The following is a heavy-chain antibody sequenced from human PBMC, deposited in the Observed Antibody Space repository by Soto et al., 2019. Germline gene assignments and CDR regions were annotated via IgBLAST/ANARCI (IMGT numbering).Heavy chain of an antibody. J-gene: IGHJ6*02. CDR2: ISYDGATQ. CDR1: GLTFNTSG. Sequence: QVQLLESGGGVVQPGASLRLSCEVSGLTFNTSGMHWVRQAPGKGLEWLAVISYDGATQYYGDTVKGRFTISRDNSKNTLFLHMGRLRAEDTAMYYCATKARVTNYLYYGMDVWGLGTTVTVSS. V-gene: IGHV3-30*03. CDR3: ATKARVTNYLYYGMDV. D-gene: IGHD2-21*02.